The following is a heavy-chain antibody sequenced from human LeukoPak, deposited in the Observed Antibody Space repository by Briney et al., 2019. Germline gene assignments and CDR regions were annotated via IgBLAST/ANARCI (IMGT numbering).Heavy chain of an antibody. CDR2: IYHSGST. Sequence: SETLSLTCTVSGYSISSGYYWGWIRQPPGKGLEWIGSIYHSGSTYYNPSLKSRVTISVDTSKNQFSLKLSSVTAADTAVYYCARIEDYGEHVWFDPWGQGTLVTVSS. V-gene: IGHV4-38-2*02. CDR3: ARIEDYGEHVWFDP. CDR1: GYSISSGYY. J-gene: IGHJ5*02. D-gene: IGHD4-17*01.